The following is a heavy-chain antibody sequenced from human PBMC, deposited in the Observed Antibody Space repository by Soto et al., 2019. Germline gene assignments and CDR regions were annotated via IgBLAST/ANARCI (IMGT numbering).Heavy chain of an antibody. Sequence: GGSLRLSCAGSGFPFSSYAMSWVRQAPEKGLEWVSALRDSGVSPYYADSVKGRFTISRDNSKNTLYLQMDSLRVEDTALYCCAKRTSDSYGRNYGMDVWGQGTTVTVSS. CDR1: GFPFSSYA. CDR2: LRDSGVSP. CDR3: AKRTSDSYGRNYGMDV. D-gene: IGHD5-18*01. J-gene: IGHJ6*02. V-gene: IGHV3-23*01.